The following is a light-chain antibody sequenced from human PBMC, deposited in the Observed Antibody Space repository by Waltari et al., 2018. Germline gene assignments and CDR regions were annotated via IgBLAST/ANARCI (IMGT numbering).Light chain of an antibody. CDR2: DAS. J-gene: IGKJ5*01. Sequence: EIVLTQSPATLSLSPGERATLSCRASQSVSSYLAWYQQKPGQAPRLLIYDASNRATGIPARFRGSGSGTDFTLTISSLEPEDFAVYYCQQRSNWQVTFGQGTRLEIK. CDR1: QSVSSY. V-gene: IGKV3-11*01. CDR3: QQRSNWQVT.